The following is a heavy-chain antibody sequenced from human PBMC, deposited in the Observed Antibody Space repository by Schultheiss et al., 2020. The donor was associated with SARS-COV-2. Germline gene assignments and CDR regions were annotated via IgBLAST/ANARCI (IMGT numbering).Heavy chain of an antibody. V-gene: IGHV3-33*08. CDR3: ARTYSYGYPTYYFDY. CDR2: IWYDGSNK. CDR1: GFTFSSYW. Sequence: GESLKISCAASGFTFSSYWMHWVRQAPGKGLVWVAVIWYDGSNKYYADSVKGRFTISRDNSKNTLYLQMNSLRAEDTAVYYCARTYSYGYPTYYFDYWGQGTLVTVSS. D-gene: IGHD5-18*01. J-gene: IGHJ4*02.